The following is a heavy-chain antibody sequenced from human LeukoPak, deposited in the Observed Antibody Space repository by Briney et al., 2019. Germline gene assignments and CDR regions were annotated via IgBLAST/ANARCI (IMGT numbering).Heavy chain of an antibody. CDR3: ARVSEAVREIPPDDWYFDL. CDR1: GFTFSSYA. D-gene: IGHD3-10*01. V-gene: IGHV3-23*01. Sequence: PGGSLRLSCAASGFTFSSYAMSWVRQAPGKGLEWVSAISGSGGSTYYADSVKGRFTISRDNSKNTLYLQMNSLRAEDTAVYYCARVSEAVREIPPDDWYFDLWGRGTLVTVSS. J-gene: IGHJ2*01. CDR2: ISGSGGST.